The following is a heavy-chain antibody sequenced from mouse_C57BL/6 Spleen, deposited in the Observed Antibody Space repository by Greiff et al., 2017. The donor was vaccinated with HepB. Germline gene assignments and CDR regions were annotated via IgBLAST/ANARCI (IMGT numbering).Heavy chain of an antibody. D-gene: IGHD1-1*01. Sequence: QVQLQQSGAELARPGASVKMSCKASGYTFTSYTMHWVKQRPGQGLEWIGYINPSSGYTKYNQKFKDKATLTADKSSSTAYMQLSSLTSEDSAVYYCARTYTTVVARAMDYWGQGTSVTVSS. J-gene: IGHJ4*01. CDR1: GYTFTSYT. CDR2: INPSSGYT. CDR3: ARTYTTVVARAMDY. V-gene: IGHV1-4*01.